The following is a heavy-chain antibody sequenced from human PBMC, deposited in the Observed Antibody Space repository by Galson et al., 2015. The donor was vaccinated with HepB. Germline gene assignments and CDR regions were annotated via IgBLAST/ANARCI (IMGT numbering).Heavy chain of an antibody. Sequence: SMRLSCAASGFSFDDYAMHWVRQRPGKGLEWVSFINSDGITIYYADSVKGRFTISRDNNKNYLYLEMTSLGTEDTALYYCAKDVDGGFYYFAMDVWGRGTTVTVSS. J-gene: IGHJ6*02. CDR1: GFSFDDYA. V-gene: IGHV3-43*01. CDR3: AKDVDGGFYYFAMDV. D-gene: IGHD3-10*01. CDR2: INSDGITI.